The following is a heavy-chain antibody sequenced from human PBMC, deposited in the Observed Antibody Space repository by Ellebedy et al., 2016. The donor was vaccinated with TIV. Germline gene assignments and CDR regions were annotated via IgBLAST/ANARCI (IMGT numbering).Heavy chain of an antibody. D-gene: IGHD2-21*01. CDR2: ISGHNGDT. CDR3: ARDPGAHCGGNCLHFDY. J-gene: IGHJ4*02. CDR1: GYIFSVYG. V-gene: IGHV1-18*04. Sequence: ASVKVSXXTSGYIFSVYGVSWIRQAPGQGLEWLGWISGHNGDTDYAQKFEGRVTMTTDTSTNTAYMEVRRLTSDDTAIYFCARDPGAHCGGNCLHFDYWGQGTHVVVSS.